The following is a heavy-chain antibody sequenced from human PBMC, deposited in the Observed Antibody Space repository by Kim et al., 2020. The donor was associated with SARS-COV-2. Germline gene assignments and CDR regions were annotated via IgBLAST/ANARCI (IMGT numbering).Heavy chain of an antibody. J-gene: IGHJ6*02. CDR3: AREISSSYYYYGMDV. D-gene: IGHD6-13*01. V-gene: IGHV4-31*02. Sequence: PSLKSRVTISVDTSKNQFSLKLSSVTAADTAVYYCAREISSSYYYYGMDVWGQGTTVTVSS.